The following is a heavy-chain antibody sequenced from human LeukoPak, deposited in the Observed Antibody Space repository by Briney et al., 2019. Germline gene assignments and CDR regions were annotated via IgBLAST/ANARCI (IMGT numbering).Heavy chain of an antibody. V-gene: IGHV1-2*02. CDR2: INSDSGDT. D-gene: IGHD6-6*01. Sequence: ASVKVSCKTSGYTFTGYYIHWVRQAPGQGLEWMGWINSDSGDTHYEQSFQSRVTMTRDTSIRTVYMELSGLRSGDTAVYYCARFEYRSASMTYWGQGTLVSVST. CDR1: GYTFTGYY. CDR3: ARFEYRSASMTY. J-gene: IGHJ4*02.